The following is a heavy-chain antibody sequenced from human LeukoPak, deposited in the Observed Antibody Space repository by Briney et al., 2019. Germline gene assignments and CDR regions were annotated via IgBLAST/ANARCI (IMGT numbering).Heavy chain of an antibody. V-gene: IGHV3-73*01. CDR3: RGVIVDDAFDM. CDR1: GFTFSGPS. D-gene: IGHD2/OR15-2a*01. CDR2: IRSKSNHYAP. Sequence: GGSLKLSCAASGFTFSGPSIHCVRQASGKGLEWVGHIRSKSNHYAPAYAASVKGRFIISRDDSKNTAYLQMNSLKTEDTAVYYCRGVIVDDAFDMWGQGTMVTVSS. J-gene: IGHJ3*02.